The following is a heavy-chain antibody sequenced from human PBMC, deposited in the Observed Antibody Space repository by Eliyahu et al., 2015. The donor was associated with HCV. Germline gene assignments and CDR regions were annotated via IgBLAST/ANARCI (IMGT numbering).Heavy chain of an antibody. J-gene: IGHJ6*02. V-gene: IGHV3-15*01. CDR1: GFTFSXAW. Sequence: EVQLVESGGGLVKPGGSLRLXXAASGFTFSXAWMXWVRQAPGKGLEWVGRIKSKTDGGTTDYAAPVKGRFTISRDDSKNTLYLQMNSLKTEDTAVYYCTTGYYYYYYGMDVWGQGTTVTVSS. CDR3: TTGYYYYYYGMDV. CDR2: IKSKTDGGTT.